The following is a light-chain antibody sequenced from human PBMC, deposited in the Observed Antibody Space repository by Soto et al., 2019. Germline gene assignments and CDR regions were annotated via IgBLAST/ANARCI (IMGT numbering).Light chain of an antibody. V-gene: IGLV2-23*02. J-gene: IGLJ2*01. CDR1: SSDVGSYNL. CDR2: EVS. Sequence: QSVLTQPASVSGSPGQSITISCTGTSSDVGSYNLVSWYQQHPGKAPKLMIYEVSKRPSGVSNRFSGSKSGNTASLTISGRQAEDEADYYCCSYAGSSTVVFGGGTQLTVL. CDR3: CSYAGSSTVV.